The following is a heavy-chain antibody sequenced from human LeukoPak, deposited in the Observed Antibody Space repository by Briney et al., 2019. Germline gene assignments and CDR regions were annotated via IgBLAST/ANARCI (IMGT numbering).Heavy chain of an antibody. D-gene: IGHD1-14*01. CDR3: ARRNPPSGFDY. CDR1: GGSISSYY. CDR2: IYYSGST. V-gene: IGHV4-59*08. Sequence: SSETLSLTCTVSGGSISSYYWSWIRQPPGKGLEWIGYIYYSGSTNYNPSLKSRVTISVDTSKNQFSLKLSSVTAADTAVYYCARRNPPSGFDYWGQGTLVTVSS. J-gene: IGHJ4*02.